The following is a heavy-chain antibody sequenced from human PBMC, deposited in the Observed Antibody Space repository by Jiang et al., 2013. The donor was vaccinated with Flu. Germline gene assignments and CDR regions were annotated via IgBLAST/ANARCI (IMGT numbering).Heavy chain of an antibody. CDR2: GTA. J-gene: IGHJ4*02. D-gene: IGHD4-17*01. V-gene: IGHV1-69*01. Sequence: GTANYAQKFQGRVTITADESTSTAYMELSSLRSEDTAVYYCARAYGDFPTYYFDYWGQGTLVTVSS. CDR3: ARAYGDFPTYYFDY.